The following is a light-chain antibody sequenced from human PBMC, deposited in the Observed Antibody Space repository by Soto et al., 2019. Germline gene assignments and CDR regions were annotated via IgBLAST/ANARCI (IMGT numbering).Light chain of an antibody. CDR1: KSVSSN. CDR2: GAS. J-gene: IGKJ4*01. V-gene: IGKV3-15*01. Sequence: EIVMTQSPATLSVSPGERATLSCRASKSVSSNLAWYQQKPGQGPRLLIYGASNRATGIPARFSGRGSGTEFTHTISSLQSEDFAVYDCQQYNNLPPLPFGGGTKVEIK. CDR3: QQYNNLPPLP.